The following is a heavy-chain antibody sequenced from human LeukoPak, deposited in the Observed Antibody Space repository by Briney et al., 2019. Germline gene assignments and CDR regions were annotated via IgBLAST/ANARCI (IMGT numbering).Heavy chain of an antibody. Sequence: PRGFLRLSRAASVFTFSSYSMSRVRQAPGKGMEWGSSIIRISGYIYYADSVKGRFTIYRDNAKNSLYLKMNSLRAEDTAVYYCARGSSTHGEYYFDYWGQGTLVTVSS. CDR1: VFTFSSYS. J-gene: IGHJ4*02. CDR3: ARGSSTHGEYYFDY. CDR2: IIRISGYI. V-gene: IGHV3-21*01. D-gene: IGHD2-2*01.